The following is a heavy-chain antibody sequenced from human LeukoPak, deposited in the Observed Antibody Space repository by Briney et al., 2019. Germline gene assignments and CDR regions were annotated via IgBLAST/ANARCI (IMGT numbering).Heavy chain of an antibody. CDR1: GFTFSGYG. V-gene: IGHV3-33*01. D-gene: IGHD4-17*01. CDR3: ARALREVDY. CDR2: IWYDGSNK. J-gene: IGHJ4*02. Sequence: GRSLRLSCAASGFTFSGYGMHWVRQAPGKGLEWVAVIWYDGSNKYYADSVKGRFTISRDNSKNTLYLQMNSLRAEDTAVYYCARALREVDYWGQGTLVTVSS.